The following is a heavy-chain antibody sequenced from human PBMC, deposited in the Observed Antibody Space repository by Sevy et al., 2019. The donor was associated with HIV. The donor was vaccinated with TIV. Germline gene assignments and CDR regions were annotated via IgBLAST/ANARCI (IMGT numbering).Heavy chain of an antibody. CDR1: GFTFTNSA. J-gene: IGHJ4*02. Sequence: GGSLRLSCAASGFTFTNSAMRWVRQAPGKGLEWVSTISDSAGSTYYANSVKGRFTISRDNSKNTLYLRMNSLRAEDTAVYYCTKDRVIYCSSISCLEFDYWGQGTLVTVSS. CDR2: ISDSAGST. V-gene: IGHV3-23*01. CDR3: TKDRVIYCSSISCLEFDY. D-gene: IGHD2-2*01.